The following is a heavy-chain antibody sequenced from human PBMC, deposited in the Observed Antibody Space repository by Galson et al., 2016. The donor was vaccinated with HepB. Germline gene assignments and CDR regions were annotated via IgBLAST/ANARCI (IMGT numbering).Heavy chain of an antibody. D-gene: IGHD1-1*01. Sequence: SVKVSCKASGYSFSTYGISWVRQTPGQGLECMGWISTNSGNTKYSQILQDRVTLTRDTSTRTAYMELRSLRSDDTAIYYCARDRDWNLDFWGQGTLVTVSS. CDR3: ARDRDWNLDF. CDR1: GYSFSTYG. CDR2: ISTNSGNT. V-gene: IGHV1-18*04. J-gene: IGHJ4*02.